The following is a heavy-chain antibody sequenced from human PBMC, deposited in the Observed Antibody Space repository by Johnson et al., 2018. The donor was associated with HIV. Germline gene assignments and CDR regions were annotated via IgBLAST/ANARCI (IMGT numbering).Heavy chain of an antibody. Sequence: QVQLVESGGGVVQPGRSLRLSCAASGFTFSSYAMHWVRQAPGKGLEWVAVISYDGSNKYYADSVKGRFTISRDNSKNTLYLQMDSLRAEDTAMYYCAKDRCRSCLDVFVIWGQGTMVTVAS. CDR1: GFTFSSYA. CDR3: AKDRCRSCLDVFVI. J-gene: IGHJ3*02. D-gene: IGHD6-13*01. V-gene: IGHV3-30-3*01. CDR2: ISYDGSNK.